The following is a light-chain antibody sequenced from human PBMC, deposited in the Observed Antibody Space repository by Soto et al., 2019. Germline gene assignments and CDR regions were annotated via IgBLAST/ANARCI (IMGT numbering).Light chain of an antibody. CDR1: TSNIGSYN. J-gene: IGLJ2*01. CDR2: SNN. CDR3: AAWDDSLNAVL. V-gene: IGLV1-44*01. Sequence: QSVLTQPPSASGTPGQRVTISCSGSTSNIGSYNVNWYHQLPRTAPKLLIYSNNQRPSGVPDRFSGSKSGTSASLAISGLQSEDEADYYCAAWDDSLNAVLFGGGTQLTVL.